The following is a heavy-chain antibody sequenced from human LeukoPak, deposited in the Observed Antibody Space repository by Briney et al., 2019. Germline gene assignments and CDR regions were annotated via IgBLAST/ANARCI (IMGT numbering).Heavy chain of an antibody. V-gene: IGHV3-23*01. D-gene: IGHD3-10*01. CDR2: ISGSGGST. Sequence: GGSLRLSCAASGFTFSSYAMSWVRQAPGKGLEWVSAISGSGGSTYYADSVKGQFTISRDNSKNTLYLQMNSLRAEDTAVYYCASSVWFGDPYSKYWGQGTLVTVSS. CDR1: GFTFSSYA. CDR3: ASSVWFGDPYSKY. J-gene: IGHJ4*02.